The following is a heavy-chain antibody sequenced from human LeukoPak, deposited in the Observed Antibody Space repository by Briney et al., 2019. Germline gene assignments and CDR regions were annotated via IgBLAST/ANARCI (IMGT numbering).Heavy chain of an antibody. D-gene: IGHD3-3*01. Sequence: PSETLSLTCAVYGGSLSGFFSTWIRQPPGKGLEWIGEINHSGNTNYNPSLKSRVTISIDTSKNQFSLKLSSVTVADTAVYYCARHQGVVDLWGRGSLVTVSS. V-gene: IGHV4-34*01. CDR1: GGSLSGFF. CDR2: INHSGNT. CDR3: ARHQGVVDL. J-gene: IGHJ2*01.